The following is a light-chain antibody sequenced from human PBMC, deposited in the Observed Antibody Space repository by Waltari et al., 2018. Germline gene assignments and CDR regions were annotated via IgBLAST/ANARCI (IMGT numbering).Light chain of an antibody. Sequence: QSALTQPPSASGTPGQRVTISCSGGKSNIGANTVNWYQQLPGTAPKLLSPSNDQRPAGVPDRFSGSKSGTSAALAIGGLRSDDEATYHCATWDDSLSAVLFGGGTKVTVL. J-gene: IGLJ2*01. V-gene: IGLV1-44*01. CDR1: KSNIGANT. CDR2: SND. CDR3: ATWDDSLSAVL.